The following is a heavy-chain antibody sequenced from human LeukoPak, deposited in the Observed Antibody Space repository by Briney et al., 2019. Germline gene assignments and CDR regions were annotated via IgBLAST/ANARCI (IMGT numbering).Heavy chain of an antibody. CDR1: GFTVSSNY. Sequence: TGGSLRLSCAASGFTVSSNYMTWVRQAPGKGLEWVSLIYSGGTTYYADPVKGRFTISRDNSKNTLYLQMNSLRAEDTAVYYCARDSWSVAGLYYWGQGTLVTVSS. CDR2: IYSGGTT. V-gene: IGHV3-66*01. D-gene: IGHD6-19*01. CDR3: ARDSWSVAGLYY. J-gene: IGHJ4*02.